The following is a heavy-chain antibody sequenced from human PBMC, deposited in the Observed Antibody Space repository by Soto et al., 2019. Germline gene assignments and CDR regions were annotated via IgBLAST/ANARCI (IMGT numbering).Heavy chain of an antibody. CDR1: AFPFSSYR. D-gene: IGHD3-22*01. J-gene: IGHJ6*02. CDR2: ISSSSSYI. V-gene: IGHV3-21*01. CDR3: ASSPYYDSSGYYGLRSDYYGLDA. Sequence: PGVSVSLSGSASAFPFSSYRMNVLRPAPGKGLEWVSSISSSSSYIYYADSVKGRFTISRDNAKNSLYLQMNSLRAEDTAVYYCASSPYYDSSGYYGLRSDYYGLDAWVQGTKVTVSS.